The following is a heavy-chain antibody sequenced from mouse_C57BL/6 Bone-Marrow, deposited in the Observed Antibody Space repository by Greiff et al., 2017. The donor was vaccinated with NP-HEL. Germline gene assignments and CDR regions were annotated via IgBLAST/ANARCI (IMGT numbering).Heavy chain of an antibody. CDR2: IGPGSGST. D-gene: IGHD1-1*01. CDR1: GYTFTDYY. CDR3: ARRGIYYYGSKGFAY. J-gene: IGHJ3*01. V-gene: IGHV1-77*01. Sequence: QVQLQQSGAELVKPGASVKISCKASGYTFTDYYINWVKQRPGQGLEWIGKIGPGSGSTYYNEKFKGKATLTADKSSSTAYMQLSSLTSEDSAVYFCARRGIYYYGSKGFAYWGQGTLVTVSA.